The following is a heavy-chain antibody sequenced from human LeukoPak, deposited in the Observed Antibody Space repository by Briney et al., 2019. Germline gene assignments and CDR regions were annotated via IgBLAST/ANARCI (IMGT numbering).Heavy chain of an antibody. V-gene: IGHV4-61*02. J-gene: IGHJ6*03. CDR2: IYTSGST. CDR1: GGSISSGSYY. Sequence: SETLSLTCTVSGGSISSGSYYWSWIRQPAGKGLEWIGRIYTSGSTNYNPSLKSRVTMSVDTSKNQFSLKLSSVTAADTAVYYCARDVRNYYGSGSYRAYYYMDVWGKGTTVTISS. CDR3: ARDVRNYYGSGSYRAYYYMDV. D-gene: IGHD3-10*01.